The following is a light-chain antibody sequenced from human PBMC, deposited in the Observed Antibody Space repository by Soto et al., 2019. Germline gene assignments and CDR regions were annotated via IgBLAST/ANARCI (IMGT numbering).Light chain of an antibody. CDR1: QSVSID. Sequence: EIVMTQSPATVPVSPGERVTLSCRASQSVSIDLAWYQQKPGQAPRLLIYGASTRATDIPPSFTGSGSGTEFTLTISSLQYEDIEVYYCQQYNKWPQTLGQGTKVDLK. CDR2: GAS. V-gene: IGKV3-15*01. J-gene: IGKJ1*01. CDR3: QQYNKWPQT.